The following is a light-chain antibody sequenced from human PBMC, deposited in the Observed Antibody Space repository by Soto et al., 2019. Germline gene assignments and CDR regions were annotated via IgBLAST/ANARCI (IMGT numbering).Light chain of an antibody. J-gene: IGKJ2*01. CDR3: QQYYATPPYT. V-gene: IGKV4-1*01. CDR2: WAS. CDR1: QSVLYSSNNKNY. Sequence: DIVMTQSPDSLAVSLGERATINCKSSQSVLYSSNNKNYLAWYQQKPGQPPKLLIYWASPRESGVPARFSGSESGTDFTLTISSLQAEDVAVYYCQQYYATPPYTFGQGTKVEIK.